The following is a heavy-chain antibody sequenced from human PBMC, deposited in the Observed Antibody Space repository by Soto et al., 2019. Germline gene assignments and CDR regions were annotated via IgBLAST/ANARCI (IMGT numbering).Heavy chain of an antibody. J-gene: IGHJ1*01. CDR1: GITVNNQA. Sequence: EVQLLESGGGLVQPGKSLRLSCAASGITVNNQAMSWVRQAPGKGLEWVSSISGSGGTTNYADSVKGRFTISRDSSKNTLYLQMNSLRADDTAVYYCAKVTVYGDSYPELGYWGQGTLVTVTS. CDR3: AKVTVYGDSYPELGY. V-gene: IGHV3-23*01. CDR2: ISGSGGTT. D-gene: IGHD4-17*01.